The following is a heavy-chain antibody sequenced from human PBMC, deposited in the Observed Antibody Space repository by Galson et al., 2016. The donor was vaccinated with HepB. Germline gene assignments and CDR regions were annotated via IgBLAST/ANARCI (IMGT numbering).Heavy chain of an antibody. CDR3: ARKRGYGSDTFDF. CDR2: VSTYDGDR. CDR1: GYTFSTYG. Sequence: SVKVSCKASGYTFSTYGVSWVRQAPGQGLEWMGWVSTYDGDRNYAQKLQGRVTMTTDTSTNTAYMELSSLTSDDTAVYYCARKRGYGSDTFDFWGQGTMVTVSS. V-gene: IGHV1-18*01. D-gene: IGHD5-18*01. J-gene: IGHJ3*01.